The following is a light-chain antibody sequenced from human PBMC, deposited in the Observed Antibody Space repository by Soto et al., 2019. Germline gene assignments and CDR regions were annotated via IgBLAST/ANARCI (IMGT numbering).Light chain of an antibody. J-gene: IGKJ4*01. CDR2: KAS. CDR1: QTISSW. CDR3: HQYFSTPPI. Sequence: DIQMTQSPSTLSGSVGDRVTITCRASQTISSWLAWYQQKPGKAPKLLIYKASTLKSGVPPRFRGSGSGTDFTLTISSLQAEDVAVYFCHQYFSTPPIFGGGTKVDIK. V-gene: IGKV1-5*03.